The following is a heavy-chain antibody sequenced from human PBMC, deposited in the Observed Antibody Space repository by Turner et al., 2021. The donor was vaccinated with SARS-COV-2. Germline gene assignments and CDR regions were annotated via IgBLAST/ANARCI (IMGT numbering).Heavy chain of an antibody. D-gene: IGHD1-26*01. J-gene: IGHJ6*02. CDR1: GGTISSTS. CDR3: ARHQGSSSGYDHGMNV. V-gene: IGHV4-59*08. CDR2: FYKSGSS. Sequence: QVQLQESGQGMVRPSETLSLTYTVSGGTISSTSWSWIRQSPGRGLEWIGYFYKSGSSDYNPTLSSRVTISVDTSKNQLSLNLISVTAADTAVYYCARHQGSSSGYDHGMNVWGQGTAVIVSS.